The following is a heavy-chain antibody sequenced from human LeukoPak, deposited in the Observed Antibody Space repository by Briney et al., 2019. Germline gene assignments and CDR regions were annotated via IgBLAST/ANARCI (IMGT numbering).Heavy chain of an antibody. D-gene: IGHD3-10*01. V-gene: IGHV3-74*01. CDR2: INSDGSST. Sequence: GGSLRLSCAASGLTFSSYWMHWVRQAPGKGLVWVSRINSDGSSTNYADSVKGRFTISRDNAKNTLYLHMNSLRAEDTAVYYCARAHPVRGQDWGQGTLVTVSS. CDR1: GLTFSSYW. CDR3: ARAHPVRGQD. J-gene: IGHJ4*02.